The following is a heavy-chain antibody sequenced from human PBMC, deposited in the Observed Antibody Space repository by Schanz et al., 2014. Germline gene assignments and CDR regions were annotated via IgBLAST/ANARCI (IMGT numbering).Heavy chain of an antibody. J-gene: IGHJ6*02. V-gene: IGHV4-39*07. CDR1: GGSISSSSYY. Sequence: QVQLQESGPGLVKPSETLSLTCTVSGGSISSSSYYWGWIRQPPGKGLEWIGSIYYSGNTYYNPSLKSRVTISIDTSKTQFSLRLPSVTAADTAVYYCYGMDVWGQGTTVTVSS. CDR2: IYYSGNT. CDR3: YGMDV.